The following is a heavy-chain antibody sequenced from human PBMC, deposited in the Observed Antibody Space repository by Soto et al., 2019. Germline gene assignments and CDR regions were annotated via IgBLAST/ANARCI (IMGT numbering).Heavy chain of an antibody. D-gene: IGHD1-7*01. CDR1: GGSINNYY. CDR3: ARHSWELRKTFDY. J-gene: IGHJ4*01. V-gene: IGHV4-59*08. Sequence: QVQLQESGPGLVKPSETLSLTCTVSGGSINNYYWSWIRQPPGEGLEWIGSIYYAGSSNYNPSPNSRVTISLDTSKNHFSLKLSSVTAADTAVYYCARHSWELRKTFDYWGQGTLVTVSS. CDR2: IYYAGSS.